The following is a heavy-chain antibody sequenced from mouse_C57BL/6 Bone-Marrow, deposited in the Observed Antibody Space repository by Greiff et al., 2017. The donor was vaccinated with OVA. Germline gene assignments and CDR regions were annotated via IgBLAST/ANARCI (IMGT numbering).Heavy chain of an antibody. V-gene: IGHV1-39*01. Sequence: VQLQQSGPELVKPGASVKISCKASGYSFTDYNMNWVKQSNGKSLEWIGVINPNYGTTSYNQKFKGKATLTVDQSSSTAYMKLNSLTSEDSAVYYCAFYYGSSYRYCDVWGRGTTVTVSA. CDR3: AFYYGSSYRYCDV. CDR1: GYSFTDYN. J-gene: IGHJ1*03. CDR2: INPNYGTT. D-gene: IGHD1-1*01.